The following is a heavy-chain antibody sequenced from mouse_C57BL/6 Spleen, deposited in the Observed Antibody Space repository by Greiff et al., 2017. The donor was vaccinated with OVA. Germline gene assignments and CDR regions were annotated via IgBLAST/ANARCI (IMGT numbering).Heavy chain of an antibody. V-gene: IGHV1-55*01. CDR3: ARSWDQDGFAY. D-gene: IGHD4-1*01. Sequence: QVQLQQPGAELVKPGASVKMSCKASGYTFTSYWITWVKQRPGQGLEWIGDIYPVSGSTNYNETFKSKATLTVDTSSSTAYIKLSSLTSEDAAVYYCARSWDQDGFAYWGQGTLVTVSA. J-gene: IGHJ3*01. CDR2: IYPVSGST. CDR1: GYTFTSYW.